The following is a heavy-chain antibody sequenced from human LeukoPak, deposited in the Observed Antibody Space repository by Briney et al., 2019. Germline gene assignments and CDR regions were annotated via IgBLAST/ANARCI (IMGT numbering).Heavy chain of an antibody. D-gene: IGHD3-22*01. CDR1: GFTFSSYE. CDR2: ISSSGSTV. V-gene: IGHV3-48*03. Sequence: GGSLRLSCAASGFTFSSYEMNWVCQAPGQGLEWVAYISSSGSTVYYADSVKGRFTISRDNAKNSLFLQMNSLRAEDTADYYCAREKFYDNSGYDYWGQGTLVTVSS. J-gene: IGHJ4*02. CDR3: AREKFYDNSGYDY.